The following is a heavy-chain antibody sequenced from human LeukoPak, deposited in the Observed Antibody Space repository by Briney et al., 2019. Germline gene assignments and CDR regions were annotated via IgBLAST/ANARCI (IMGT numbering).Heavy chain of an antibody. D-gene: IGHD2-2*02. J-gene: IGHJ3*02. CDR1: GFTFSSYS. CDR3: ASQGPYCSSTSCYIEDAFDI. Sequence: GGSLRLSCAASGFTFSSYSMNWVRQAPGKGLEWVSSISSSSSYIYYADSVQGRFTISRDNAKNSLYLQMNSLRAEDTAVYYCASQGPYCSSTSCYIEDAFDIWGQGTMVTVSS. V-gene: IGHV3-21*01. CDR2: ISSSSSYI.